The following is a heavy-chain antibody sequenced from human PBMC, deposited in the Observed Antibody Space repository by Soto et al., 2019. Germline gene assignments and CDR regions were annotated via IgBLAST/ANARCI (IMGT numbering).Heavy chain of an antibody. Sequence: QVQLVQSGAEVKKPGSSVKVSCKASGGTFSSYSINWVRQAPGQGLEWMGEIIPIFGTANYAQKFQGRVTITADESTSTAYMELSSLRSEDTVVYDCARDGGRHSGGIDFWGQGTRVTVSS. CDR1: GGTFSSYS. CDR3: ARDGGRHSGGIDF. CDR2: IIPIFGTA. J-gene: IGHJ4*02. V-gene: IGHV1-69*01. D-gene: IGHD1-26*01.